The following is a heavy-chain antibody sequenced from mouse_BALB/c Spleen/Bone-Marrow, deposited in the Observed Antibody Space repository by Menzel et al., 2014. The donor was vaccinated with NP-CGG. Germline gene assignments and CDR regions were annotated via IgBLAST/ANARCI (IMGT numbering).Heavy chain of an antibody. J-gene: IGHJ4*01. V-gene: IGHV1S16*01. CDR3: TIEYGITTKDYYALGY. CDR2: INPSNGGT. Sequence: VQLQQSGAELVKPGASVKLSCKASGYTFTTYWMHWVRLRPGQVFEWIGEINPSNGGTNYNEKFKRKATLTVDKSSSTTYMQLSSLTSEDSEVYYCTIEYGITTKDYYALGYWGQGTSVTVSS. CDR1: GYTFTTYW. D-gene: IGHD2-10*02.